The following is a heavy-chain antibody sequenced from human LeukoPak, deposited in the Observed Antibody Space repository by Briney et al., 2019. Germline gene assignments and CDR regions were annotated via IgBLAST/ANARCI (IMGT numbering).Heavy chain of an antibody. V-gene: IGHV1-69*13. CDR1: GGTFSSYA. Sequence: ASVKVSCKASGGTFSSYAISWVRQAPGQGLEWMGGIVPIFGTANYAQKFQGRVTITADESTSTAYMELSSLRSEDTAIYYCARDNSVGDNAWWFDPWGQGTLVTVSS. D-gene: IGHD1-26*01. CDR3: ARDNSVGDNAWWFDP. J-gene: IGHJ5*02. CDR2: IVPIFGTA.